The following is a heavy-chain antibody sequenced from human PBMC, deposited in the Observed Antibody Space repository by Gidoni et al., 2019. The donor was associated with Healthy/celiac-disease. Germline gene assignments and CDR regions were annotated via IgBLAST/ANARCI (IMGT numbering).Heavy chain of an antibody. CDR1: GGSISSGGYY. J-gene: IGHJ6*04. CDR2: IYYSGST. D-gene: IGHD3-3*01. Sequence: QVQLQESGPGLVKPSQTLSLTCTVSGGSISSGGYYWSWIRQHPGKGLEWIGYIYYSGSTYYNPSLKSRVTISVDTSKNQFSLKLSSVTAADTAVYYCARFITIFGVVALGDVWGKGTTVTVSS. V-gene: IGHV4-31*03. CDR3: ARFITIFGVVALGDV.